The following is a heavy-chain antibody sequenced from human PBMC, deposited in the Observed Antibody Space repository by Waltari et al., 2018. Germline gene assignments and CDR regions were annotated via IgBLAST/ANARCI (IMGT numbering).Heavy chain of an antibody. J-gene: IGHJ4*02. D-gene: IGHD6-19*01. CDR1: GFAFSSYW. Sequence: EVQLVESGGGLVQPGGSLRLSCAASGFAFSSYWMHWVRQAPGKGLVWVARVISGGSGMNYADSVKGRFTISRDNAKNSLYLQMNSLRVEDTAVYYCARDAPLYTTGWGYDYWGQGILVTVSS. V-gene: IGHV3-74*01. CDR2: VISGGSGM. CDR3: ARDAPLYTTGWGYDY.